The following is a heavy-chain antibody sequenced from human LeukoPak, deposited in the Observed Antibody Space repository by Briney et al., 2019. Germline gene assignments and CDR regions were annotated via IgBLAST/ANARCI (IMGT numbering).Heavy chain of an antibody. CDR1: GFTCDDYA. J-gene: IGHJ4*02. D-gene: IGHD4-17*01. CDR3: AKDLGDYGESGKDY. CDR2: ITADGGST. V-gene: IGHV3-43*02. Sequence: GESLRLSCAASGFTCDDYAMHWLHQAPRRGLDWVSLITADGGSTYYADSVKGRFTISRDNSKNSLFLQMNSLRTEDTALYYCAKDLGDYGESGKDYWGQGTLVTVSS.